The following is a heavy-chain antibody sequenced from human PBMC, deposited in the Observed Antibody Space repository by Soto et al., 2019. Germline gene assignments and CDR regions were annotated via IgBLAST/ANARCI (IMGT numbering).Heavy chain of an antibody. Sequence: GGSLRLSCAASGFTFSSYAMHWVRQAPGKGLEWVAVISYDGSNKYYADSVKGRFTISRDNSKNTLYLQMNSLRAEDTAVYYCARDRGIAAAGTRSIPFDPWGQGTLVTVSS. J-gene: IGHJ5*02. D-gene: IGHD6-13*01. CDR1: GFTFSSYA. V-gene: IGHV3-30-3*01. CDR2: ISYDGSNK. CDR3: ARDRGIAAAGTRSIPFDP.